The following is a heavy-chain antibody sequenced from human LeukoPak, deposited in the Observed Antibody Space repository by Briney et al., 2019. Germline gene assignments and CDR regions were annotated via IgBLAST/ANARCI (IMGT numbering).Heavy chain of an antibody. Sequence: GGSPRLSCAASAFTFRTYWMSWVRQAPGKGLEWVAMIKPDGSEKYYVDSVKGLFTISRDNAKNSLYLQMTSLRAEDTAVYYCARGGFYGGKVDYWGQGTLVTVSS. D-gene: IGHD4-23*01. J-gene: IGHJ4*02. CDR3: ARGGFYGGKVDY. V-gene: IGHV3-7*04. CDR1: AFTFRTYW. CDR2: IKPDGSEK.